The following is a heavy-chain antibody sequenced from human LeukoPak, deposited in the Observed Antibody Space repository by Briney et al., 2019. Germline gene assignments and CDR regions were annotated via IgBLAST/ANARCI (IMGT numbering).Heavy chain of an antibody. Sequence: KSSETLSLTCTVSGGSISSYYWSWIRQPAGKGLEWIGRIYTSGSTNYNPSLKSRVTMSVDTSKNQFSLKLSSVTAADTAVYYCARGIQLWTPNYYYYYGMDVWGQGTTVTVSS. CDR3: ARGIQLWTPNYYYYYGMDV. CDR2: IYTSGST. J-gene: IGHJ6*02. D-gene: IGHD5-18*01. V-gene: IGHV4-4*07. CDR1: GGSISSYY.